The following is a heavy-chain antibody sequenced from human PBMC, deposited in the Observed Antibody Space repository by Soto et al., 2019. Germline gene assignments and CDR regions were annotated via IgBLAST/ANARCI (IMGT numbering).Heavy chain of an antibody. CDR2: IWYDGSNK. V-gene: IGHV3-33*01. CDR1: GFTFSSYC. Sequence: GGSLRLSCAASGFTFSSYCMHWARQAPGKGLEWVAVIWYDGSNKYYADSVKGRFTISRDNSKNTLYLQMNSLRAEDTAVYYCARDQLDIVVVPAADYWGQGTLVTVSS. J-gene: IGHJ4*02. CDR3: ARDQLDIVVVPAADY. D-gene: IGHD2-2*01.